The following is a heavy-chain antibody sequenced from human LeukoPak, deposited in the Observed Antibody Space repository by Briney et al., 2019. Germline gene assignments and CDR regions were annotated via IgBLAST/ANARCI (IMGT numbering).Heavy chain of an antibody. CDR1: GYTFTSYG. CDR3: ARVSYDYVWGSYREIAFDY. D-gene: IGHD3-16*02. CDR2: ISAYNGNT. V-gene: IGHV1-18*01. Sequence: ASVKVSCKASGYTFTSYGISWVRQAPGQGLEWMGWISAYNGNTSYAQKLQGRVTMTTDTSTSTAYMELRSLRSDDTAVYYCARVSYDYVWGSYREIAFDYWGQGTLVTVSS. J-gene: IGHJ4*02.